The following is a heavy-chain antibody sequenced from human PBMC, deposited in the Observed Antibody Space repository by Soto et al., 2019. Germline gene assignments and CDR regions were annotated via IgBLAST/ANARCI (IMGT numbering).Heavy chain of an antibody. J-gene: IGHJ6*02. Sequence: QVQLVQSGAEVKKPGSSVKVSCEASGGTFSSYPINWVRQAPGQGLEWMGGIIPFFGTSNYAQKFQGRVKITEDDSTSTAYMELRSLRSEDTAVYYCARVGHITNYGMAVWGQGTTVTVSS. CDR2: IIPFFGTS. V-gene: IGHV1-69*01. CDR1: GGTFSSYP. D-gene: IGHD1-26*01. CDR3: ARVGHITNYGMAV.